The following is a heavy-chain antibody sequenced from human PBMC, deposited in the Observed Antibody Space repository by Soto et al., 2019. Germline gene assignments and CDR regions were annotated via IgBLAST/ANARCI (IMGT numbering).Heavy chain of an antibody. V-gene: IGHV1-24*01. Sequence: ASVKVSCKVSGDTLSELFIHWVRQAPGKGLEWMGGFDPEDGETIYAQKFQGRITMTEDTSTDTAYMELRSLRSEDTAVYFCTGLHATSQPSSCYGLDLWGQGTAVPVPP. J-gene: IGHJ6*01. D-gene: IGHD2-2*01. CDR3: TGLHATSQPSSCYGLDL. CDR2: FDPEDGET. CDR1: GDTLSELF.